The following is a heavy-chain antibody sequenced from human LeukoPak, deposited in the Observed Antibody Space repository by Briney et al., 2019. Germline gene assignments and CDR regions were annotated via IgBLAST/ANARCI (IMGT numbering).Heavy chain of an antibody. Sequence: LGESLKISCRGSGYSFTSYWIGWVRQMPGKGLEWMGIIYPGDSDTRYSPSFQGQVTISADKSISTAYLQWSSLKASDTAMYYCARGGTPYYFWFDPWGQGTLVTVSS. D-gene: IGHD2-15*01. CDR3: ARGGTPYYFWFDP. J-gene: IGHJ5*02. CDR2: IYPGDSDT. V-gene: IGHV5-51*01. CDR1: GYSFTSYW.